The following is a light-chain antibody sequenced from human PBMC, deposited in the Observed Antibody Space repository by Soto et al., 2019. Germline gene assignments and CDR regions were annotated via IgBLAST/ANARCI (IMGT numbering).Light chain of an antibody. CDR2: GAS. CDR1: QSVSSN. J-gene: IGKJ1*01. V-gene: IGKV3-15*01. Sequence: EIVMTQSPATLSVSPGERATLSCRASQSVSSNLAWYQQKPGQAPRLLIYGASTRATGIPARFSGSGSGTEFTITITTLQSEDFAIYYCQHYNNWPPWTSGQGTKVEIK. CDR3: QHYNNWPPWT.